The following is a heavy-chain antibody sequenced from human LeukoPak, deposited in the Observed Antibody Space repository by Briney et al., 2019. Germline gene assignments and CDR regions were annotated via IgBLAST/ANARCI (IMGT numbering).Heavy chain of an antibody. J-gene: IGHJ4*02. Sequence: PSETLSLTCTVSGGSISSYYWSWIRQPPGKGLEWIGYIYYSGSTNYNPSLKSRVTISVDTSKNQFSLKLSSVTAADTAVYYCARGLGYSSGYSDYWGQGTLVTVSS. D-gene: IGHD6-19*01. CDR1: GGSISSYY. V-gene: IGHV4-59*01. CDR3: ARGLGYSSGYSDY. CDR2: IYYSGST.